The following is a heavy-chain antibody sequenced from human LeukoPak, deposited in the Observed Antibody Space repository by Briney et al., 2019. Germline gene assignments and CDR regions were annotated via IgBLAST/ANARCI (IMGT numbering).Heavy chain of an antibody. Sequence: GGSLRLSCAASGFTFSTYNMNWVRQAPGKGLEWVSSISTSSLYIYYADSVKGRFTVSRDNAKNSLYLQMNSLRAEDTALYHCARERRDYYDSSGYYMEGYYYYHMDVWGKGTTVTISS. CDR2: ISTSSLYI. CDR1: GFTFSTYN. CDR3: ARERRDYYDSSGYYMEGYYYYHMDV. V-gene: IGHV3-21*04. D-gene: IGHD3-22*01. J-gene: IGHJ6*03.